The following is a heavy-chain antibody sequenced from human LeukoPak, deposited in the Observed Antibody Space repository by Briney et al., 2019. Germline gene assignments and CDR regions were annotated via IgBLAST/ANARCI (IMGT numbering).Heavy chain of an antibody. J-gene: IGHJ4*02. CDR1: VGPMSSYY. D-gene: IGHD3-22*01. V-gene: IGHV4-59*07. CDR3: ARGRGDYDSSAYGGFDY. CDR2: IYYSGST. Sequence: PSVPLSLTCTVSVGPMSSYYWSGIRRPPGKGLECIGYIYYSGSTNYNPSLKSRVTISVDTSKNQFSLKLSSVTAADTAVYYCARGRGDYDSSAYGGFDYWGQGTLVTVSS.